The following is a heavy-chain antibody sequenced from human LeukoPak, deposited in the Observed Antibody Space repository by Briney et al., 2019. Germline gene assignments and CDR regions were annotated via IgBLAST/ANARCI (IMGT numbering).Heavy chain of an antibody. CDR1: GYTFTSYD. V-gene: IGHV1-8*01. Sequence: GASVKVSCKASGYTFTSYDINWVRQATGQGLEWMGWMNPNSGNTGYAQKFQGRVTMTRNTSISTAHMELSSLRSEDTAVYYCARGYGLAAGTEFYDYWGQGTLVTVSS. J-gene: IGHJ4*02. CDR3: ARGYGLAAGTEFYDY. CDR2: MNPNSGNT. D-gene: IGHD6-13*01.